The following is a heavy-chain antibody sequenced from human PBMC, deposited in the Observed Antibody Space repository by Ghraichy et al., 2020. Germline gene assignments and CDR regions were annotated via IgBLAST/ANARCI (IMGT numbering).Heavy chain of an antibody. J-gene: IGHJ4*02. Sequence: ASVKVSCAASGFIFSSYWMSWVRQAPGKGLEWVANIAHDGSEKYYVDSVKGRFTISRDNGKNSMDLQMNSLRAEDTAVYYCVLFTRRSGTNYWGQGTLVTVSS. CDR3: VLFTRRSGTNY. D-gene: IGHD6-19*01. CDR2: IAHDGSEK. CDR1: GFIFSSYW. V-gene: IGHV3-7*01.